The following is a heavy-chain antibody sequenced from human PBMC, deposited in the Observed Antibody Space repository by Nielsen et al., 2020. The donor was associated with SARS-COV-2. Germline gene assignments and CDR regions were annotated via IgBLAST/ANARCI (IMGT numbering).Heavy chain of an antibody. CDR2: IYYSGST. Sequence: SETLSLTCTVSGGSISSYYWSWIRQPPGKGLEWIGYIYYSGSTNYNPSLKSRLTMSLDTSKKTFSLKLNSVTAADTAIYYCAKGARGYGGYIDYWGQGTLVTVSS. J-gene: IGHJ4*02. D-gene: IGHD5-12*01. CDR3: AKGARGYGGYIDY. CDR1: GGSISSYY. V-gene: IGHV4-59*01.